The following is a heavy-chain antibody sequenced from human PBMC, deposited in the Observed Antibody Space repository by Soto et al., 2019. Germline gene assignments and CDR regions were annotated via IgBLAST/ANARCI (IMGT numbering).Heavy chain of an antibody. D-gene: IGHD2-15*01. V-gene: IGHV4-31*03. J-gene: IGHJ5*02. CDR1: GGSISSGGYY. CDR2: IYYSGST. CDR3: ARQCRGVTCHWFVP. Sequence: SETLSLTRTVSGGSISSGGYYWSWIRQLPGKGLEWIGYIYYSGSTYYNPSLKSRVTISVDTSKNQFSLTLTSVTAADTAVYYCARQCRGVTCHWFVPWGQGTLVTVSS.